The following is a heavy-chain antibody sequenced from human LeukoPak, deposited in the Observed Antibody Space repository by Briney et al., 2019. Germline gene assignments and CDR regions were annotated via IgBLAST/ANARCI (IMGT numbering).Heavy chain of an antibody. D-gene: IGHD3-3*01. CDR1: GGSFSGYY. V-gene: IGHV4-34*01. CDR2: INHSGSA. CDR3: AVRLRFLEWLRRGGYDP. J-gene: IGHJ5*02. Sequence: PSETLSLTCAVYGGSFSGYYWSWIRQPPGKGLEWIGEINHSGSANYNPSLKSRVTISVDTSKNQFSLKLSSVTAADTAVYYCAVRLRFLEWLRRGGYDPWGQGTLVTVSS.